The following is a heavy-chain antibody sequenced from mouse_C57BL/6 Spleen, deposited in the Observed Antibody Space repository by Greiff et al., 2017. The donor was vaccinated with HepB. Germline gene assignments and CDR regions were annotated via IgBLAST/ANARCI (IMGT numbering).Heavy chain of an antibody. CDR1: GYTFTSYW. D-gene: IGHD1-1*01. CDR3: ARSGITTVWYFDV. CDR2: IDPSDSYT. V-gene: IGHV1-69*01. Sequence: QVQLQQPGAELVMPGASVKLSCKASGYTFTSYWMHWVQPRPGQGLEWIGEIDPSDSYTNYNQKFKGKSTLTVDKSSSTAYMQLSSLTSEDSAVYYCARSGITTVWYFDVWGTGTTVTGSS. J-gene: IGHJ1*03.